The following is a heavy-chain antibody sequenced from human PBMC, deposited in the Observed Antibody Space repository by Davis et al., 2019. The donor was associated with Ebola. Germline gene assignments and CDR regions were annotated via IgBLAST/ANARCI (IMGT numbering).Heavy chain of an antibody. CDR1: GGSISSYY. CDR3: ARLLGGYSYGQFDY. V-gene: IGHV4-59*08. CDR2: IYYSGST. D-gene: IGHD5-18*01. J-gene: IGHJ4*02. Sequence: PSETLSLTCTVSGGSISSYYWSWIRQPPGKGLEWIGYIYYSGSTNYNPSLKSRVTISVDTSKNQFSLKLSSVTAADTAVYYCARLLGGYSYGQFDYWGQGTLVTVSS.